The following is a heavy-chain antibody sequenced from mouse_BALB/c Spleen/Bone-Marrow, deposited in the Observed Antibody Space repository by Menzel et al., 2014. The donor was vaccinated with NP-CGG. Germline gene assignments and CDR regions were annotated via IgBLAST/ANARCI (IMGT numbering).Heavy chain of an antibody. Sequence: EVQRVESGGGLVKPGGSLKLSCAASGFAFSSYDMSWVRQTPEKRLEWVAYISSGGGSIYYPDTVEGRFTISRDNAKNTLYLQMSSLRSEDTAMYYCARPLYYYGSSPFFAMDDWGQGTSVTVSS. J-gene: IGHJ4*01. CDR2: ISSGGGSI. CDR1: GFAFSSYD. D-gene: IGHD1-1*01. CDR3: ARPLYYYGSSPFFAMDD. V-gene: IGHV5-12-1*01.